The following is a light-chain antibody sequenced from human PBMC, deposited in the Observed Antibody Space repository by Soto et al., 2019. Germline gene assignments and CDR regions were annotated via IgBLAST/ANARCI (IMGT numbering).Light chain of an antibody. CDR3: GSWDSSMSAEV. CDR2: DDD. V-gene: IGLV1-51*01. J-gene: IGLJ1*01. CDR1: SSNIGGNS. Sequence: QSVLTQPPSVSAAPGQKVTISCSGSSSNIGGNSVSWYQQLPGTAPKLLIYDDDKRPSGIPDRFSGSKSGTSATLGITGVQTGDEADYYCGSWDSSMSAEVFGTGTKGTVL.